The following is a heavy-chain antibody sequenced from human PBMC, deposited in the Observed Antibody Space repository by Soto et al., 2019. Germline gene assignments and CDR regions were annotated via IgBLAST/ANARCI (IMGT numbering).Heavy chain of an antibody. Sequence: SETLSLTCTVSGGSISSFFYYWSWIRQHPGKGLEWIGYIYYSGSTYYNPSLKSRVTISVDTSKNQFSLKLSSVTAADTAVYYCARGGEYWFDPWGQGTLVTVSS. J-gene: IGHJ5*02. CDR2: IYYSGST. V-gene: IGHV4-31*03. CDR1: GGSISSFFYY. CDR3: ARGGEYWFDP.